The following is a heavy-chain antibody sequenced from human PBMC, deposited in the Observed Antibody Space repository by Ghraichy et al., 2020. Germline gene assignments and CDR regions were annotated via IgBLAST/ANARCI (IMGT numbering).Heavy chain of an antibody. Sequence: ESLNISCKASGYTFTSYAMHWVRQAPGQRLEWMGWINAGNGNTKYSQKFQGRVTITRDTSASTAYMELSSLRSEDTAVYYCARFSSSWYGYYYYYGMDVWGQGTTVTVSS. CDR1: GYTFTSYA. CDR3: ARFSSSWYGYYYYYGMDV. J-gene: IGHJ6*02. D-gene: IGHD6-13*01. CDR2: INAGNGNT. V-gene: IGHV1-3*01.